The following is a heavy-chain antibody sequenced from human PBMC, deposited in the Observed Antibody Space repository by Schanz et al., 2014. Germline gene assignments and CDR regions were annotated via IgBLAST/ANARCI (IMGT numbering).Heavy chain of an antibody. CDR2: ITAYNGDT. CDR3: ARDGVDAAAGGNY. J-gene: IGHJ4*02. CDR1: GYTFVSYS. V-gene: IGHV1-18*04. D-gene: IGHD6-13*01. Sequence: QVQLVQSGAEVKKPGASVKVSCKASGYTFVSYSMHWVRQAPGQGLEWMGWITAYNGDTNYALKLQGRVTMTTDTSTGTAYMELSSLRSEDTAVYYCARDGVDAAAGGNYWGQGTRVTVSS.